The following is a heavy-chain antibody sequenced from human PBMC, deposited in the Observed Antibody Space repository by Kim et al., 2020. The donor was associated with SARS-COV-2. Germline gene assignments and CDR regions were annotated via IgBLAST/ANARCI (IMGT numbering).Heavy chain of an antibody. V-gene: IGHV1-46*01. D-gene: IGHD6-13*01. J-gene: IGHJ5*02. Sequence: ASVKVSCKASGYTFTSYYMHWVRQAPGQGLEWMGIINPSGGSTSYAQKFQGRVTMTRDTSTSTVYMELSSLRSEDTAVYYCARAGIAAGAGNWFDPWGQGTLVTVSS. CDR2: INPSGGST. CDR3: ARAGIAAGAGNWFDP. CDR1: GYTFTSYY.